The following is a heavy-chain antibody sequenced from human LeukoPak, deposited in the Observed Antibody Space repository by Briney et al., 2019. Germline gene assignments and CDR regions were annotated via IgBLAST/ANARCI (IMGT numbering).Heavy chain of an antibody. CDR1: GGPISSGDYY. J-gene: IGHJ4*02. Sequence: SQTLSLTCTVSGGPISSGDYYWSWIRQPPGKGLEWIGYIYYSGSTYHNPSLKSRVTISVDTSKNQFSLKLSSVTAADTAVYYCAREKERWLQLVDWGQGTLVTVSS. V-gene: IGHV4-30-4*08. CDR3: AREKERWLQLVD. D-gene: IGHD5-24*01. CDR2: IYYSGST.